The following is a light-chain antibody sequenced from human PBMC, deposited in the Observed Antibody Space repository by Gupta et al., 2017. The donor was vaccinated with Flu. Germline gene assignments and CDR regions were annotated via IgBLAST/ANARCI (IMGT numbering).Light chain of an antibody. Sequence: VTPGEPASISCRSSQSLLHSNGYNYLDWYLQKPGQSPQLLIYLGSSRASGVPDRFSGSGSGTDFTLKISRVEAEDVGVYYCMQALQTPVTFGGGTKVEIK. CDR1: QSLLHSNGYNY. V-gene: IGKV2-28*01. CDR3: MQALQTPVT. J-gene: IGKJ4*01. CDR2: LGS.